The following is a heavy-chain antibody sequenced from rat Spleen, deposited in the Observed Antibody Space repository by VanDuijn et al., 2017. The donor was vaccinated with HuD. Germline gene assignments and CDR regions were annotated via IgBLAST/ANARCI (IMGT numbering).Heavy chain of an antibody. J-gene: IGHJ1*01. CDR3: ARHGPGTWDFDF. Sequence: EVQLVESGGGLVQPGRSMKLSCAASGFTFSNYDMAWVRQAPTKGLEWVASVTYDGSKTYYRDSVKGRFTISRDNAKITLHLQMNSLRSDDTATYYCARHGPGTWDFDFWGPRTMVTVSS. CDR2: VTYDGSKT. CDR1: GFTFSNYD. D-gene: IGHD5-1*01. V-gene: IGHV5-22*01.